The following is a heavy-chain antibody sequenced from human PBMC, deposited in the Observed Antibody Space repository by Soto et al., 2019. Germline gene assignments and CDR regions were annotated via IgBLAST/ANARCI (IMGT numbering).Heavy chain of an antibody. V-gene: IGHV5-51*01. J-gene: IGHJ4*02. CDR2: IYPGDSET. Sequence: EVQLVQSGLQVKKPGESLKISCPTSGYTFSSNWIGWVRQMPGQGLEWMGIIYPGDSETRYSPSFQGQVTISSDRSRNTAYLQWTSLQASDTAMYYCARLLDSGGEPHYFDSWGQGTMVTVSS. D-gene: IGHD3-16*01. CDR1: GYTFSSNW. CDR3: ARLLDSGGEPHYFDS.